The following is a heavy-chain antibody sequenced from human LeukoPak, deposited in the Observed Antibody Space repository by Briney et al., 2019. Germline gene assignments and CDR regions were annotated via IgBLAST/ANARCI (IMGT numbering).Heavy chain of an antibody. Sequence: ASVKVSCKTSGYTFTDYYIHWMRQAPGQGLEWMGWINSNSGGTSYAQKFQGRVTLTRDTPTRTSFMELNRLTSDDTAVYYCARTSIAARRADFDYWGQGTVVTVSS. D-gene: IGHD6-6*01. CDR2: INSNSGGT. J-gene: IGHJ4*02. V-gene: IGHV1-2*02. CDR3: ARTSIAARRADFDY. CDR1: GYTFTDYY.